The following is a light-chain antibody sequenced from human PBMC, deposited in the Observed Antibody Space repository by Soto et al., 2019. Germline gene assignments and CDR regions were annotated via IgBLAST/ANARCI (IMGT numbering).Light chain of an antibody. V-gene: IGLV2-14*03. Sequence: QSALAQPASVSGSPGQSITISCTGTTSDFGIYDRLSWYQQHPGKAPTLMIKDVSNRPSGVSDRFSGSKSGNTASLTISGLQAEDEADYYCSSFTVSRTWVFGGGTKLTVL. CDR3: SSFTVSRTWV. CDR2: DVS. J-gene: IGLJ3*02. CDR1: TSDFGIYDR.